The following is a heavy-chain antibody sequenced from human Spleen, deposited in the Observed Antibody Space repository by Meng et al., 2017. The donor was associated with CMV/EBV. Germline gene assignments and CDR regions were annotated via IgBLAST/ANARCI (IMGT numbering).Heavy chain of an antibody. J-gene: IGHJ4*02. Sequence: SETLSLTGTVSGGSVSSGSYYWSWIRQPPGKGLEWIGYIYYSGSTNYNPSLKSRVTISVDTSKNQFSLKLSSVTAADTAVYYCARVWSSGGTDYWGQGTLVTVSS. D-gene: IGHD6-19*01. CDR3: ARVWSSGGTDY. V-gene: IGHV4-61*01. CDR1: GGSVSSGSYY. CDR2: IYYSGST.